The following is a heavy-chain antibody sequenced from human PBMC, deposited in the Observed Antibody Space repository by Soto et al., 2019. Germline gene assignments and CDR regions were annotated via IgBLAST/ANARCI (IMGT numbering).Heavy chain of an antibody. CDR2: ISSSSSTI. D-gene: IGHD2-2*01. CDR3: ARLLVVPADIYSFDY. Sequence: GGSLRLSCAASGFTFSSYSMNWVRQAPGKGLEWVSYISSSSSTIYYADSVKGRFTISRDNAKNSLYLQMNSLRAEDTAVYYCARLLVVPADIYSFDYWGQGTLVTVSS. J-gene: IGHJ4*02. V-gene: IGHV3-48*04. CDR1: GFTFSSYS.